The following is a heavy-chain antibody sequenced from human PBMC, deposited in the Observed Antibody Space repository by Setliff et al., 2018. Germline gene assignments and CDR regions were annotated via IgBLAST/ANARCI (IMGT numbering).Heavy chain of an antibody. CDR3: ARGPPDFVVVPAAAKFDY. D-gene: IGHD2-2*01. CDR2: INPNSGGT. V-gene: IGHV1-2*02. J-gene: IGHJ4*02. Sequence: ASVKVSCKASGYTFTGYYMHWVRQAPGQGLEWTGWINPNSGGTNYAQKFQGRVTMTIDTPTSTAYMELRSLRSDDTAVYYCARGPPDFVVVPAAAKFDYWGQGTLVTVSS. CDR1: GYTFTGYY.